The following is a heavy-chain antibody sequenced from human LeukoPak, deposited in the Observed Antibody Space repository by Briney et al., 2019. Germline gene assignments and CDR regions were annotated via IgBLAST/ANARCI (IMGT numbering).Heavy chain of an antibody. CDR2: IKEDGSEK. D-gene: IGHD6-19*01. J-gene: IGHJ4*02. Sequence: GGSLRLSCGASGFTFSNYPMNWVRQAPGKGLEWVANIKEDGSEKNYVDSVKGRFTISRDNAENSVYLQMNDLRAEDTGVYYCVTKEPSTSGWSYWGQGTLVTVSS. V-gene: IGHV3-7*01. CDR3: VTKEPSTSGWSY. CDR1: GFTFSNYP.